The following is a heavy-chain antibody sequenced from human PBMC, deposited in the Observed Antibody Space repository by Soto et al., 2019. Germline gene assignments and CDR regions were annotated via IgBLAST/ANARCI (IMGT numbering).Heavy chain of an antibody. CDR3: ARGRWFGELLYYYYYYCMDV. Sequence: PSETLSLTCAVYGGSFSGYYWSWIRQPPGKGLEWIGEINHSGSTNYNPSLKSRVTISVDTSKNQFSLKLSSVTAADTAVYYCARGRWFGELLYYYYYYCMDVWGQGTTVTVSS. CDR2: INHSGST. CDR1: GGSFSGYY. V-gene: IGHV4-34*01. D-gene: IGHD3-10*01. J-gene: IGHJ6*02.